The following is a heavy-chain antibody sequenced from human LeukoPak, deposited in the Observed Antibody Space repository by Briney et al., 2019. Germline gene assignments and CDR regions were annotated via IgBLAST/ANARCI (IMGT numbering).Heavy chain of an antibody. V-gene: IGHV3-33*08. CDR1: GFTFSSYS. CDR2: IWYDGSNK. Sequence: GGSLRLSCAASGFTFSSYSMNWVRQAPGKGLEWVAVIWYDGSNKYYADSVKGRFTISRDNSKNTLYLQMNSLRAEDTAVYYCARDPEYSSSSVDYWGQGTLVTVSS. CDR3: ARDPEYSSSSVDY. D-gene: IGHD6-6*01. J-gene: IGHJ4*02.